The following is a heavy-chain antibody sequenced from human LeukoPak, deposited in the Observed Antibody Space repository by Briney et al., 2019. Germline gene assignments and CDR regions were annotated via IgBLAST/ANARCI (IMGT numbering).Heavy chain of an antibody. CDR1: GYSISSGYY. V-gene: IGHV4-38-2*02. Sequence: SETLSLTCTVSGYSISSGYYWGWIRQPPGKGLEWIGSIYHSGSTYYNPSLKSRVTISVDTSKNQFSLKLSSVTAADTAVYYCARDPLAAYDYWGQGTLVTVSS. D-gene: IGHD6-13*01. CDR2: IYHSGST. CDR3: ARDPLAAYDY. J-gene: IGHJ4*02.